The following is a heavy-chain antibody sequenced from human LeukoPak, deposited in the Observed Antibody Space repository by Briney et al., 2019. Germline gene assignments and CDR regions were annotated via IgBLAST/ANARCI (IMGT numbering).Heavy chain of an antibody. CDR3: ARGFPGID. Sequence: PGGSLRLSCAASGFIFSDYYMSWMRQAPGKSLEWAAYISSSGSHTKYADSIKGRFTISRDNAKNSPYLEMSSLRAEDTALYYCARGFPGIDWGQGTLVTVSA. CDR2: ISSSGSHT. CDR1: GFIFSDYY. J-gene: IGHJ4*02. D-gene: IGHD5-12*01. V-gene: IGHV3-11*03.